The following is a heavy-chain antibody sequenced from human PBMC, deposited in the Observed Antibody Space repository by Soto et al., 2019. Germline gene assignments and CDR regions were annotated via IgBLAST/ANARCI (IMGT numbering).Heavy chain of an antibody. D-gene: IGHD6-6*01. Sequence: EILSVSGTDAGGSISSSSYDMGWIRQPPGKGLEWIGSSYYSGSTYYNPSLKSRVTISVDTSKNQFSLRLSSVTYADTAVYYCARHFPSTAARESRGPSGWFDPWGQGTLVTVSS. CDR3: ARHFPSTAARESRGPSGWFDP. CDR1: GGSISSSSYD. J-gene: IGHJ5*02. CDR2: SYYSGST. V-gene: IGHV4-39*01.